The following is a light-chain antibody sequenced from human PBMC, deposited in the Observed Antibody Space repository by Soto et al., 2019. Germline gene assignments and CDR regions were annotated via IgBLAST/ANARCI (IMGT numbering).Light chain of an antibody. CDR2: GAS. J-gene: IGKJ1*01. CDR3: LQDNSYPWT. CDR1: QGIRNG. V-gene: IGKV1-6*01. Sequence: ATQMTQSPSSLSASVGDRVTITCRASQGIRNGLGWYQQKPGKAPKLLIFGASILQSGVPSRFSGSGSGTDFTLTISSLLPEDSAIYYCLQDNSYPWTFGQGTKVEIK.